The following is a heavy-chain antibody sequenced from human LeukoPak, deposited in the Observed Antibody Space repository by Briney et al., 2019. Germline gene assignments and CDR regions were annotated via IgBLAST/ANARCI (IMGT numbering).Heavy chain of an antibody. J-gene: IGHJ4*02. CDR3: ARDVDTAMVYFDY. CDR2: IYSGGST. D-gene: IGHD5-18*01. Sequence: GGSLRLSCAASGLTVSSNYMSWVRQAPGKGLEWVSVIYSGGSTYYADSVKGRFTISRDNAKNSLYLQMNSLRAEDTAVYYCARDVDTAMVYFDYWGQGTLVTVSS. CDR1: GLTVSSNY. V-gene: IGHV3-53*01.